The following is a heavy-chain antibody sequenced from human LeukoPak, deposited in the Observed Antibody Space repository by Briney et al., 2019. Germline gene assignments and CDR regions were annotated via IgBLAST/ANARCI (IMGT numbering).Heavy chain of an antibody. D-gene: IGHD6-19*01. CDR2: INHSGST. Sequence: SETQSLTCAVYGGSFSGYYWSWIRQPPGKGLEWIGEINHSGSTNYNPSLKSRVTISVDTSKNQFSLKLSSVTAADTAVYYCAGWSGWARPWGQGTLVTVSS. CDR3: AGWSGWARP. J-gene: IGHJ5*02. CDR1: GGSFSGYY. V-gene: IGHV4-34*01.